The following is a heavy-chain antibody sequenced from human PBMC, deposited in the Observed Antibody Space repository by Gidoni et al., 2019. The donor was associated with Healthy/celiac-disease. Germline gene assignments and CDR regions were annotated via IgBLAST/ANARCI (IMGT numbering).Heavy chain of an antibody. CDR1: GFTFSNAW. Sequence: EVQLVESGGGLVKPGGSLRLSCAASGFTFSNAWMSWVRQAPGKGLEWVGRIKSKTDGGTTDYAAPVKGRFTISRDDSKNTLYLQMNSLKTEDTAVYYCTTGRTLGELSILYWGQGTLVTVSS. CDR3: TTGRTLGELSILY. CDR2: IKSKTDGGTT. D-gene: IGHD3-16*02. J-gene: IGHJ4*02. V-gene: IGHV3-15*01.